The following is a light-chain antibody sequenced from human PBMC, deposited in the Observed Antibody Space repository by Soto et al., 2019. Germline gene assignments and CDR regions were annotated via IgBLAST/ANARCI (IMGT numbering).Light chain of an antibody. CDR3: SSYAGSKTL. V-gene: IGLV2-8*01. CDR2: EVS. J-gene: IGLJ2*01. CDR1: SSDVGNYNY. Sequence: QSALTQPPSASGSPGQSVTISCTGTSSDVGNYNYVSWYQQHPGKAPKLMIYEVSKRPSGVPDRFSGSKSGNTASLTGSGLQAEDESYYYCSSYAGSKTLFGGGTKLTVL.